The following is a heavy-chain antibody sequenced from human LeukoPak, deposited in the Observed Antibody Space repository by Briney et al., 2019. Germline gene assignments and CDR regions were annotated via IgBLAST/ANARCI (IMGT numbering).Heavy chain of an antibody. D-gene: IGHD6-19*01. J-gene: IGHJ4*02. CDR3: ARNRYSSGRTFDY. Sequence: ASVKVSCKASGYTFTSYYMHWVRQAPGQGLEWMGIINPSGGSTSYAQKFQGRVTMTRDTSISAAYMELSRLRSDDTAVYYCARNRYSSGRTFDYWGQGTLVTVSS. CDR2: INPSGGST. CDR1: GYTFTSYY. V-gene: IGHV1-46*01.